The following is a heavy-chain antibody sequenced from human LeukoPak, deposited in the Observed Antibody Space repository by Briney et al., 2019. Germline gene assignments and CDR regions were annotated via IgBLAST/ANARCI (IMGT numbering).Heavy chain of an antibody. CDR3: AKRQMDRGFDY. J-gene: IGHJ4*02. CDR1: GGSISSSSYY. D-gene: IGHD2-8*01. V-gene: IGHV4-39*01. Sequence: SETLSLTCTVSGGSISSSSYYWGWIRQPPGKGLEWIGSIYYSGSTYYNPSLKSRVTTSVDTSKNQFSLKLSSVTAADTAVYYCAKRQMDRGFDYWGQGTLVTVSS. CDR2: IYYSGST.